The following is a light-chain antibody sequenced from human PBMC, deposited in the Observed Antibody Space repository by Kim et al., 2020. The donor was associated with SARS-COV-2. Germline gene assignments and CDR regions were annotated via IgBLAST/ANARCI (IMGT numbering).Light chain of an antibody. Sequence: DIQMTQSPSSLSASVGDRVTTTCRASQGINTQLAWFQQKPGKPPKSLIYGASNLQSGVPSKFSGSGSGTDFTLTISSLQSEDFATYYCQQYEAFPLTFGGGTKVDIK. J-gene: IGKJ4*01. CDR3: QQYEAFPLT. V-gene: IGKV1-16*02. CDR2: GAS. CDR1: QGINTQ.